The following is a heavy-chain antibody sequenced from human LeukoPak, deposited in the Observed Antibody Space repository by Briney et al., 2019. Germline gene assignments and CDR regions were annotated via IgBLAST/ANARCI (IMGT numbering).Heavy chain of an antibody. D-gene: IGHD6-19*01. CDR3: AGQWLVLDYYYGMGV. CDR2: IYSGGST. J-gene: IGHJ6*02. Sequence: GGSLRLSCAASGFTVSSNYMSWVRQAPGKGMEWVSVIYSGGSTYYADSVKGRFTISRDNSKNTLYLQMNSLRAEDTAVYYCAGQWLVLDYYYGMGVWGQGTTVTVSS. V-gene: IGHV3-66*02. CDR1: GFTVSSNY.